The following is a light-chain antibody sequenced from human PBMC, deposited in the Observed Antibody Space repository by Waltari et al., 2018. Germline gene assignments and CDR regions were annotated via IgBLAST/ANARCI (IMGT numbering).Light chain of an antibody. Sequence: QSALTQPASVAGSPGQSITISCTGTSSDIGSYSLFSWYQQQPGKAPKLIVYEVTRRPSGVSLRFSGSKSDNTASLTISGLQAEDEADYYCCSYGGVPSYVLFGGGTKLTVL. J-gene: IGLJ2*01. CDR1: SSDIGSYSL. CDR3: CSYGGVPSYVL. CDR2: EVT. V-gene: IGLV2-23*02.